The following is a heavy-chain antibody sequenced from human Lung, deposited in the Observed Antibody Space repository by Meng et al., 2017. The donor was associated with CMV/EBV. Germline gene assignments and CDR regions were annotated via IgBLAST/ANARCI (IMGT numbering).Heavy chain of an antibody. D-gene: IGHD3-10*01. V-gene: IGHV3-7*01. J-gene: IGHJ4*02. CDR2: IKQDGSEK. CDR3: ARDRGGPWPSFAY. CDR1: GFTLSNYW. Sequence: GESXKISXVASGFTLSNYWMSWVRQAPGKGLEWVANIKQDGSEKHYVVSVKGRFTISRDTAKNSLFLQMNSLRADDTALYYCARDRGGPWPSFAYWGQGTLVTVSS.